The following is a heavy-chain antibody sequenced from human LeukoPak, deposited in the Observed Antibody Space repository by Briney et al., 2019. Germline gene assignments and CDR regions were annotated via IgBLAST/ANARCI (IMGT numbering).Heavy chain of an antibody. CDR2: IRGKGFSDPP. CDR1: GFTFSDSA. J-gene: IGHJ3*02. CDR3: TRTVESDSGSYYDTLAFDI. V-gene: IGHV3-73*01. Sequence: PGGSLRLSCAASGFTFSDSAIHWVRQASGKGLEWVGRIRGKGFSDPPAYAASVKDRFTISRDDSESTAYLQMNSLKTEDTAVYYCTRTVESDSGSYYDTLAFDIWGQGTMVTVSS. D-gene: IGHD3-10*01.